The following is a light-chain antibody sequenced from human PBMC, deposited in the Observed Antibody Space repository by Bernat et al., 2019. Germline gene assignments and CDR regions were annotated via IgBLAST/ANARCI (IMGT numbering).Light chain of an antibody. J-gene: IGLJ2*01. CDR2: DNN. CDR3: GTWDSSLSAVV. V-gene: IGLV1-51*01. CDR1: RPHLWNNY. Sequence: QSGFTAPPSVSAAPGQEVTISLPGKRPHLWNNYVSWFQQLPGTTPKVLIYDNNKPPSEIPERFSGSKSGTSATLGITGLQTGDEADYYCGTWDSSLSAVVFGGGTKVTVL.